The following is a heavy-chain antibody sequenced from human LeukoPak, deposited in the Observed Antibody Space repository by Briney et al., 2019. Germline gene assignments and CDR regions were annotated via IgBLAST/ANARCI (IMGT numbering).Heavy chain of an antibody. CDR1: GFTFSSYG. J-gene: IGHJ6*03. D-gene: IGHD6-13*01. V-gene: IGHV3-30*02. CDR3: AREYDSSSYYYYYMDV. Sequence: GGSLRLSCAASGFTFSSYGMHWVRQAPGKGLEWVAFIRYDGSNKYYADSVKGRFTISRDNAKNSLYLQMNSLRAEDTAVYYCAREYDSSSYYYYYMDVWGKGTTVTVSS. CDR2: IRYDGSNK.